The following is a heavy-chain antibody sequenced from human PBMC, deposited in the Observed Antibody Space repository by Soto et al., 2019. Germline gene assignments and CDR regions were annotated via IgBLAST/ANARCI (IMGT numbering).Heavy chain of an antibody. CDR3: ARGGQDFWSGPFDY. Sequence: PSETLSLTCAVSGGSISSGGYFCNWIRQPAGKGLEWIGRIDNSGSTNYNPSLKSRITMSADTSRNQFSLKLNSVTAADTAVYYCARGGQDFWSGPFDYWGQGALVTV. J-gene: IGHJ4*02. CDR1: GGSISSGGYF. CDR2: IDNSGST. D-gene: IGHD3-3*01. V-gene: IGHV4-61*02.